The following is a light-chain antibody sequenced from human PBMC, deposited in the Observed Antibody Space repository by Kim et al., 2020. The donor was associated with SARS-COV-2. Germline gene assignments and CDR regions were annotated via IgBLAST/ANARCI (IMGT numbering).Light chain of an antibody. CDR1: SIGSKS. CDR3: QVWDSSSDHWV. Sequence: APGKTARVPCGGNSIGSKSVHWYQQKPGQAPVLVIYYDSDRPSGIPERFSGSNSGNTATLTISRVEAGDEADYYCQVWDSSSDHWVFGGGTQLTVL. CDR2: YDS. J-gene: IGLJ3*02. V-gene: IGLV3-21*04.